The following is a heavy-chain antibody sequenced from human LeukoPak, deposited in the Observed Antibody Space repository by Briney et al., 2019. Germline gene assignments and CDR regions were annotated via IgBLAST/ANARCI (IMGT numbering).Heavy chain of an antibody. V-gene: IGHV3-33*01. Sequence: GGSLRLSCAASGFTFSSYGMHWVRQAPGKGLEWVSVIWDDGSNKYYADSVKGRFTISRDNSKNTLYLQMNSLRAEDTAVYYRARTSEDSSGYYYPYYDYWGQGTLVTVSS. D-gene: IGHD3-22*01. CDR1: GFTFSSYG. CDR3: ARTSEDSSGYYYPYYDY. J-gene: IGHJ4*02. CDR2: IWDDGSNK.